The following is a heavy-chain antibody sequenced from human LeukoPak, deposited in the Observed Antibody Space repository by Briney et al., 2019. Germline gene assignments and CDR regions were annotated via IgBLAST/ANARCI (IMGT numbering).Heavy chain of an antibody. V-gene: IGHV4-59*08. D-gene: IGHD3-22*01. CDR2: IYYSGST. J-gene: IGHJ5*02. Sequence: SETLSLTCTVSGGSISSYYWSWIRQPPGKGLEWIGYIYYSGSTNYNPSLKSRVTISVDTSKNQFSLKLSSVTAADTAVYYCARHGHYYDSSALPGWFDPWGQGTLVTVSS. CDR3: ARHGHYYDSSALPGWFDP. CDR1: GGSISSYY.